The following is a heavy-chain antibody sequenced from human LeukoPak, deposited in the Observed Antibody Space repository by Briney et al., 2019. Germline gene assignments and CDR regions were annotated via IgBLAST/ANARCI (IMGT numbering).Heavy chain of an antibody. D-gene: IGHD5-12*01. J-gene: IGHJ6*02. CDR2: VNLQGST. CDR1: GGSISNTNW. V-gene: IGHV4-4*02. Sequence: SETLSLTCGVSGGSISNTNWWTWVRQPPGKGLEWIGEVNLQGSTNYNPSLKSRVAISVDKSENHISLKLTSVTAADTAVYYCAREGWDIVATITYYYYYGMDVWGQGTTVTVSS. CDR3: AREGWDIVATITYYYYYGMDV.